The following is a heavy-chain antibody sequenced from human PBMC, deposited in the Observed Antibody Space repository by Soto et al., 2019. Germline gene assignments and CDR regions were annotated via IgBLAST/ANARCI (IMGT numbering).Heavy chain of an antibody. CDR1: GGTFSTYA. J-gene: IGHJ4*02. D-gene: IGHD5-12*01. CDR2: IIPMFGTA. CDR3: ASGIQMWLRRINNGYSG. Sequence: QVQLVQSGAEVEKPESSVEVSCKAPGGTFSTYAISWVRQAPGQGLEWMGGIIPMFGTANYAQRFQDRVTITADESKNTVYMELSSLRSEDTAVYFCASGIQMWLRRINNGYSGWGQGTLVTVSS. V-gene: IGHV1-69*12.